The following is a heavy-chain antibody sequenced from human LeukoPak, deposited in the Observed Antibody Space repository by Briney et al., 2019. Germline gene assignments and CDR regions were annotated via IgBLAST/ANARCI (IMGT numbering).Heavy chain of an antibody. CDR3: ARDRGSSGYPYWYFDL. CDR1: GGSISSYY. J-gene: IGHJ2*01. CDR2: IYYSGSI. Sequence: PSETLSLTCTVSGGSISSYYWSWIRQPPGKGLEWIGYIYYSGSINYNPSLKSRVTILVDTSKNQFSLKLSSVTAADTAVYYCARDRGSSGYPYWYFDLWGRGTLVTVSS. D-gene: IGHD3-22*01. V-gene: IGHV4-59*01.